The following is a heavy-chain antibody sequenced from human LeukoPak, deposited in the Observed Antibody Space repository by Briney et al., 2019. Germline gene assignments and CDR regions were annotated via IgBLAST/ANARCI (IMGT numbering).Heavy chain of an antibody. CDR3: ARLYSSGWAKEYYFDY. CDR1: GGSFSGYY. Sequence: SETLSLTCAVYGGSFSGYYWSWIRQPPGEGLEWIGEINHSGSTNYNPSLKSRVTISVDTSKNQFSLKLSSVTAADTAVYYCARLYSSGWAKEYYFDYWGQGTLVTVSS. CDR2: INHSGST. D-gene: IGHD6-19*01. V-gene: IGHV4-34*01. J-gene: IGHJ4*02.